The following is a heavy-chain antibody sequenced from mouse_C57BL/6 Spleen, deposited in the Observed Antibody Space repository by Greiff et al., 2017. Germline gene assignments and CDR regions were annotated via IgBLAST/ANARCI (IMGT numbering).Heavy chain of an antibody. Sequence: QVQLQQPGAELVKPGASVKMSCKASGYTFTSYWITWVKQRPGQGLEWIGDIYPGSGSTNYNEKFKSKATLTVDTSSSTAYMQLSSLTSEDSAVYYCARETAQATLWFAYWGQGTLVTVSA. CDR2: IYPGSGST. D-gene: IGHD3-2*02. V-gene: IGHV1-55*01. CDR1: GYTFTSYW. J-gene: IGHJ3*01. CDR3: ARETAQATLWFAY.